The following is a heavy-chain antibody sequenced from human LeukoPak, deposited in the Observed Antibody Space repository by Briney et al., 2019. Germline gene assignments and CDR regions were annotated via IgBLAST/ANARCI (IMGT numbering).Heavy chain of an antibody. CDR3: AKVPIDYYDSSGSDY. CDR1: GFTFSSYA. J-gene: IGHJ4*02. Sequence: GGSLRLSCAASGFTFSSYAMSWVRQAPGKGLEWVSAISGSGGSTYYADSVKGRFTISRDNSKNTLYLQMNSLRAEDTAVYYCAKVPIDYYDSSGSDYWGQGTLVTVPS. V-gene: IGHV3-23*01. D-gene: IGHD3-22*01. CDR2: ISGSGGST.